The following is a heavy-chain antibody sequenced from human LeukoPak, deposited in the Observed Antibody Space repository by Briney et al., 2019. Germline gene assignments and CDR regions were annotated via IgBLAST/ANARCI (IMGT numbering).Heavy chain of an antibody. CDR2: VDPSSTYI. Sequence: GGSLRLSCAASGFTFSSYAMSWVRQAPGKGLEWVSVVDPSSTYIYYADSVKGRFTISRDNAENSLYLQMNSLRVEDTAVYYCARAPTVLVGYCSSSSCQADYWGQGTLVTVSS. D-gene: IGHD2-2*01. J-gene: IGHJ4*02. V-gene: IGHV3-21*01. CDR3: ARAPTVLVGYCSSSSCQADY. CDR1: GFTFSSYA.